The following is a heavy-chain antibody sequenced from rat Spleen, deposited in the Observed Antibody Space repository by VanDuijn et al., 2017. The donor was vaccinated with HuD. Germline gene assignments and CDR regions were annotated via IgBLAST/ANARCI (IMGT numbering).Heavy chain of an antibody. CDR1: GFTFSNYY. CDR2: ISHDGSST. J-gene: IGHJ3*01. V-gene: IGHV5-29*01. Sequence: EVQLVESGGGLVQPGRSLKLSCAALGFTFSNYYMAWVRQAPTKGLEWVATISHDGSSTYYRGSVKGRFTISRDNARSTLYLQMDSLRSEDTATYYCTRLYYSNWFAYWGQGTLVAVSS. D-gene: IGHD1-1*01. CDR3: TRLYYSNWFAY.